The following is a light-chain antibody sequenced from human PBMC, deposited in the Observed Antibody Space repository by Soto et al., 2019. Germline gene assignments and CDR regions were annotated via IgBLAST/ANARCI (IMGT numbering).Light chain of an antibody. V-gene: IGLV2-14*01. CDR1: SSDVGDNNY. CDR3: SSYTSSSTLSV. CDR2: DVT. J-gene: IGLJ1*01. Sequence: QSALTQPASVSGSPGQSITISCTGTSSDVGDNNYVSWYQQHPGKAPKLMIYDVTHRPSGISNRFSGSKSGNTASLTISGLHAEYEADYSCSSYTSSSTLSVFGTGTKLTVL.